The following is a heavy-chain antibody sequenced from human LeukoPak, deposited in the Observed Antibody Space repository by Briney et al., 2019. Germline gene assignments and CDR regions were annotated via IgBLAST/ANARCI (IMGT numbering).Heavy chain of an antibody. CDR3: AKDTKEGSGTSYYYYFYGMDV. V-gene: IGHV3-9*01. CDR1: GFRFDDYA. CDR2: IRWNSGSI. D-gene: IGHD3-3*01. J-gene: IGHJ6*02. Sequence: GRSLRLSCATSGFRFDDYAMHWVRQAPGKGLEWVSGIRWNSGSIGYADSVKGRFTISRDNAKKSLYLQVSSLRAEDTALYYCAKDTKEGSGTSYYYYFYGMDVWGQGTTVTVSS.